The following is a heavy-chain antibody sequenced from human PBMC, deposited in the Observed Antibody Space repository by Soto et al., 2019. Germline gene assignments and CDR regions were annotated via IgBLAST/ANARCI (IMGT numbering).Heavy chain of an antibody. Sequence: EVQLVESGGGLVQPVRSLRLSCTAAGFTLDNYAMHWVRPAPGKGLGWVSGLSWNRGNRGYADPVKGRFTISRDNAKNSLYLQMNSLRAEDTALYYCAKDGVEVVPVALTDYYYYHIDVWGKGTTVTVSS. V-gene: IGHV3-9*01. CDR3: AKDGVEVVPVALTDYYYYHIDV. D-gene: IGHD2-2*01. J-gene: IGHJ6*03. CDR2: LSWNRGNR. CDR1: GFTLDNYA.